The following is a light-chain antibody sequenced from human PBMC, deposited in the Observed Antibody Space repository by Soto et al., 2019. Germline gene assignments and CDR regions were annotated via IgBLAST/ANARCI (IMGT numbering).Light chain of an antibody. CDR3: SSYAATNNYV. J-gene: IGLJ1*01. CDR1: SSDVGGYNF. V-gene: IGLV2-8*01. Sequence: QSVLTQPPSASGSPGQSVTISCTGTSSDVGGYNFVSWYRQYPGKAPQLIIYEVTKRPSGFPDRFSGSKSGNTASLTVSGLQAEDEADYYCSSYAATNNYVFGSGTKLTDL. CDR2: EVT.